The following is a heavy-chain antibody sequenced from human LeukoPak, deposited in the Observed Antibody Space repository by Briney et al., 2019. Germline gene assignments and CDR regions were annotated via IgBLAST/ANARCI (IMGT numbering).Heavy chain of an antibody. V-gene: IGHV3-21*01. CDR1: GFTFSSYS. J-gene: IGHJ3*02. Sequence: PGGSLRLSCAAFGFTFSSYSMNWVRQAPGKGLEWVSSISSSSSYIYYADSVKGRFTISRDNAKNSLYLQMNSLRAEDTAVYYCAREGPGYYDSSGYPVGPTPDPLDIWGQGTMVTVSS. CDR3: AREGPGYYDSSGYPVGPTPDPLDI. D-gene: IGHD3-22*01. CDR2: ISSSSSYI.